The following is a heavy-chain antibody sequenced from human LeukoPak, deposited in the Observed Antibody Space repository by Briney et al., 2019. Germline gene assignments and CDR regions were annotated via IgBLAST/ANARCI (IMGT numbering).Heavy chain of an antibody. CDR1: GYSFTSYG. D-gene: IGHD1-26*01. V-gene: IGHV1-2*02. CDR2: INPNSGGT. J-gene: IGHJ3*02. Sequence: ASVKVSCKASGYSFTSYGISWVRQAPGQGLEWMGWINPNSGGTNYAQKFQGRVTMTRDTSISTAYMELSRLRSDDTAVYYCAADNAGWELEAFDIWGQGTMVTVSS. CDR3: AADNAGWELEAFDI.